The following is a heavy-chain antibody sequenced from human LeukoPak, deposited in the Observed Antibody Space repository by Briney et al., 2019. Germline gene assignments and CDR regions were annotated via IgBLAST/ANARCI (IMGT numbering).Heavy chain of an antibody. Sequence: ASVKVSCKASGGTFSSYAISWVRQAPGQGLEWMGGIIPIFGTANYAQKFQGRVTITTDESTSTAYMELSSLRSEDTAMYYCARVFYYDRDNWFDPWGQGTLVTVSS. D-gene: IGHD3-22*01. V-gene: IGHV1-69*05. CDR1: GGTFSSYA. CDR3: ARVFYYDRDNWFDP. CDR2: IIPIFGTA. J-gene: IGHJ5*02.